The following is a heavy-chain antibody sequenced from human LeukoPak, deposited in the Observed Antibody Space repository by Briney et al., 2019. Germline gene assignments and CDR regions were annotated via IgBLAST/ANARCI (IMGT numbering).Heavy chain of an antibody. CDR3: ARGAPYFDN. J-gene: IGHJ4*02. CDR1: GFTFSSYA. CDR2: ISSDGTIT. Sequence: GGSLRLSCAASGFTFSSYAMSWVRQTPGKGLVWVSRISSDGTITNYADSVKGRFTISRDNAKNTLYVQMNSLRAEDTAVYYCARGAPYFDNWGQGILVTVSS. V-gene: IGHV3-74*01.